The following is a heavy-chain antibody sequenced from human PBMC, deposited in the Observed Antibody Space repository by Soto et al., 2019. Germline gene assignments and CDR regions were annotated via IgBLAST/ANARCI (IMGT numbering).Heavy chain of an antibody. CDR1: GFIFSNYA. J-gene: IGHJ6*02. CDR3: AKSEVADIVYFGMDV. Sequence: EVQLLESGGGLVQTGGSLRLSCAASGFIFSNYAMNWVRQAPGKGLEWVSTISSGGGNSYYADSVKGRFTMSRDNAKNTVMLQMNSLRADDTAVYYCAKSEVADIVYFGMDVWGQGTTVTVSS. D-gene: IGHD2-15*01. CDR2: ISSGGGNS. V-gene: IGHV3-23*01.